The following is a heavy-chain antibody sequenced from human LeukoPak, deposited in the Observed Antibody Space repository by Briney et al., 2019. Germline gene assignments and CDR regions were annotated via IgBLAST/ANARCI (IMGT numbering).Heavy chain of an antibody. D-gene: IGHD4-17*01. J-gene: IGHJ4*02. CDR3: ARDRYGDLPFDY. V-gene: IGHV1-2*02. CDR2: INPNSGGT. CDR1: EYTFTGYY. Sequence: ASVKVSCKASEYTFTGYYMHWVRQAPGQGLEWMGWINPNSGGTNYAQKFQGRVTMTRDTSISTAYMELSRLRSDDTAVYYCARDRYGDLPFDYWGQGTLVTVSS.